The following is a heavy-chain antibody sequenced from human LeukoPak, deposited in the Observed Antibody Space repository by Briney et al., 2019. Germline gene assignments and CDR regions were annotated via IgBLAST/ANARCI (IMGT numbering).Heavy chain of an antibody. V-gene: IGHV1-2*02. CDR2: INPNSGGT. Sequence: ASVKVSCKASGYTFTGYYMHWVRQAPGRGLEWMGWINPNSGGTNYAQKFQGRVTMTRDTSISTAYMELSRLRSDDTAVYYCARDHHDYVWGSYGDYWGQGTLVTVSS. D-gene: IGHD3-16*01. CDR3: ARDHHDYVWGSYGDY. J-gene: IGHJ4*02. CDR1: GYTFTGYY.